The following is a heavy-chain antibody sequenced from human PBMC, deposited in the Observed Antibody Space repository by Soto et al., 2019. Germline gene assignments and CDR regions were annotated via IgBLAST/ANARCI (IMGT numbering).Heavy chain of an antibody. Sequence: QVQLGQSGAEVKKPGSSVKVSCKASGYTVTSYYMHWVRQAPGQGLEWMGIINPRGGSTSYAEKFQGRVTMTRDTSTSTVYMKLSSLRSEDKAVYYCAREESGSYYGYWGQGTLVTVSS. CDR1: GYTVTSYY. D-gene: IGHD3-10*01. J-gene: IGHJ4*02. CDR3: AREESGSYYGY. CDR2: INPRGGST. V-gene: IGHV1-46*01.